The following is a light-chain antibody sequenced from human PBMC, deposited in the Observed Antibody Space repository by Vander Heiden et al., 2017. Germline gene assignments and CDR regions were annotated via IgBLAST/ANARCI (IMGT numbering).Light chain of an antibody. CDR2: AAS. CDR1: QRISNY. J-gene: IGKJ1*01. V-gene: IGKV1-39*01. Sequence: TEMTHSPSSLSASVGDRVTITCRASQRISNYLNWYQQKPGKAPKLLISAASNLQSGVPSRFSGSGSGTDFTLTIGSLQPEDFATYFCQQSDSTPWTFGQGTKVEIK. CDR3: QQSDSTPWT.